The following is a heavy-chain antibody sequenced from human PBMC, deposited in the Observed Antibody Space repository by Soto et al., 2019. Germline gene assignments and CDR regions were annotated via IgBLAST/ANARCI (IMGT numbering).Heavy chain of an antibody. V-gene: IGHV3-23*01. CDR1: GITFSMYA. CDR2: ISGSGGMT. CDR3: AKGWGFSNYYFDY. D-gene: IGHD4-4*01. Sequence: VGSLRLSCAASGITFSMYAMSWVRQAPGKGLEWVSAISGSGGMTYYADSVKGRFTISRDNSKNTLYLQMSSLRADDTAVYYCAKGWGFSNYYFDYWGQGTLVTAPQ. J-gene: IGHJ4*02.